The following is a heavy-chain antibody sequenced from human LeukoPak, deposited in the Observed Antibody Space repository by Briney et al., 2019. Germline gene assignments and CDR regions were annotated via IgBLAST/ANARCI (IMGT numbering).Heavy chain of an antibody. J-gene: IGHJ4*02. CDR1: GYTLTELS. D-gene: IGHD2-2*02. CDR3: ATAYCSSTSCYTGLDY. CDR2: FDPEDGET. V-gene: IGHV1-24*01. Sequence: ASVKVSCKVSGYTLTELSMHWVRQAPGKGLEWMGGFDPEDGETIYAQKFQGRVTMTEDTSTDIAYMELSSLRSEDTAVYYCATAYCSSTSCYTGLDYWGQGTLVTVSS.